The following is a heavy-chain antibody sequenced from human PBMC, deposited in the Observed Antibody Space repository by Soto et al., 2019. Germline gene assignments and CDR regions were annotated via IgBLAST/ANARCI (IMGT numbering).Heavy chain of an antibody. CDR3: ARDYGSGGSSFGP. CDR2: ISAYNGNT. CDR1: GYTFTSYG. V-gene: IGHV1-18*01. J-gene: IGHJ5*02. Sequence: ASVKVSCKASGYTFTSYGISWVRQAPGQGLEWMGWISAYNGNTNYAQKIQSRVTMTTDTSTSTAYMELRSPRSDDTAVYYWARDYGSGGSSFGPWGEGTLVTVSS. D-gene: IGHD2-15*01.